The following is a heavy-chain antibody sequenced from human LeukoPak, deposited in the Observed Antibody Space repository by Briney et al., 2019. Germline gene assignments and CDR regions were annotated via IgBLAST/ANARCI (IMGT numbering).Heavy chain of an antibody. J-gene: IGHJ4*02. Sequence: ASVKVSCKASGYTFTSYAMHWVRQAPGQRLEWMGWINAGNGNTKYSQKFQGRVTITRDTSASTAYMELSSLRSEDTAVYYCASSYCSSTSCYYFDYWGQGTLVTVSS. CDR2: INAGNGNT. CDR1: GYTFTSYA. V-gene: IGHV1-3*01. CDR3: ASSYCSSTSCYYFDY. D-gene: IGHD2-2*01.